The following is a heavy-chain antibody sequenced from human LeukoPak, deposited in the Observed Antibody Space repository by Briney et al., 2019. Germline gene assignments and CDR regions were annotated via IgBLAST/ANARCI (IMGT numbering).Heavy chain of an antibody. D-gene: IGHD1-26*01. CDR2: ISYDGSNK. CDR3: ARDYEPSKGVWELLRTYYYYYGMDV. V-gene: IGHV3-30-3*01. CDR1: GFTFSSYA. J-gene: IGHJ6*02. Sequence: GGSLRLSCAASGFTFSSYAMHWVRQAPGKGLEWVAVISYDGSNKYYADSVKGRFTISRDNSKNTLYLQMNSLRAEDTAVYYCARDYEPSKGVWELLRTYYYYYGMDVWGQGTTVTVSS.